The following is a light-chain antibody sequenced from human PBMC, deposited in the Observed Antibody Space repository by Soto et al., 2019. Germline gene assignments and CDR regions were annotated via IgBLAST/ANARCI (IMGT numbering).Light chain of an antibody. V-gene: IGKV3-20*01. CDR3: QQYGSSPQT. J-gene: IGKJ1*01. CDR1: QSVSSNY. CDR2: SAS. Sequence: EIVLTQSPGTLSLSPGERATLSCRASQSVSSNYLAWYQQKPGQAPRLLIYSASSRATGLPDRFSGSGSGTDFTLTFSRLEPEDFAVYYCQQYGSSPQTFGQGTKVEIK.